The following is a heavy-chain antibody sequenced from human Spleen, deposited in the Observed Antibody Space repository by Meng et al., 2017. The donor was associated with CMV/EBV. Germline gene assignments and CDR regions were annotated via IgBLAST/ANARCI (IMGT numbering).Heavy chain of an antibody. CDR3: ARLRRNNWNYLDY. CDR1: GFTFSDYY. J-gene: IGHJ4*02. D-gene: IGHD1-20*01. CDR2: TSSGGSTI. V-gene: IGHV3-11*04. Sequence: AASGFTFSDYYMSWIRQAPGKGLEWVSYTSSGGSTIYYADSVKGRFTISRDNAKNSLYLQMNSLRAEDTAVYYCARLRRNNWNYLDYWGQGTLVTVSS.